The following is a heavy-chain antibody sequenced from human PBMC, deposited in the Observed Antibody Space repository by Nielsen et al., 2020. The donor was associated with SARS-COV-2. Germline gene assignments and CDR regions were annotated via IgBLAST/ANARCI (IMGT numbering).Heavy chain of an antibody. D-gene: IGHD2-8*01. CDR3: AREGDCKNGICHIRGMDV. J-gene: IGHJ6*03. V-gene: IGHV4-4*02. CDR1: GGSVSSNDW. CDR2: VSHSGSI. Sequence: GSLRLSCAVSGGSVSSNDWWTWVRQSPGKGLEWIGEVSHSGSINYNPSLKSRVTISVDRSKNQFSLMLSSVTAADTAVYYCAREGDCKNGICHIRGMDVWGKGTTVTVSS.